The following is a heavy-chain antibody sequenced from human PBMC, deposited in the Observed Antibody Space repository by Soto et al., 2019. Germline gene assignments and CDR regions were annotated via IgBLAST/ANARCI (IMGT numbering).Heavy chain of an antibody. Sequence: EVQLVESGGGLVQPGGSLRLSCAVSGFTVSSNYMSWVRQAPGKGLEWVSNIYSGGSTYYADSVKGRFTISRDNSKNTLYLQMNSLRAEDTAVYYCAREVHYDILTGYGYFGMDVWGQGTTVTVSS. CDR3: AREVHYDILTGYGYFGMDV. V-gene: IGHV3-66*01. J-gene: IGHJ6*02. CDR1: GFTVSSNY. D-gene: IGHD3-9*01. CDR2: IYSGGST.